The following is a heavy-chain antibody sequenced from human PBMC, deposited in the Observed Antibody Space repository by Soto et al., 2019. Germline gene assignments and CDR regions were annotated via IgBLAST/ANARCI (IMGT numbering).Heavy chain of an antibody. D-gene: IGHD2-15*01. CDR3: ARTLYCSGGSCTHLLYGMDV. J-gene: IGHJ6*02. CDR1: GYSFTSYW. CDR2: IYPGDSDT. Sequence: GESLKISCKGSGYSFTSYWIGWVRQMPGKGLEWMGIIYPGDSDTRYSPSFQGQVTISADKSISTAYLQWSSLKASDTAMYYCARTLYCSGGSCTHLLYGMDVWGQGTTVTVSS. V-gene: IGHV5-51*01.